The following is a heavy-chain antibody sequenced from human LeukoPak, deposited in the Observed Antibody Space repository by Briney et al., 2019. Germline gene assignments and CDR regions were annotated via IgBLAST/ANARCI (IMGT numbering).Heavy chain of an antibody. V-gene: IGHV3-23*01. CDR1: GFTFSSYG. CDR3: ARGDDYGDYDFDY. J-gene: IGHJ4*02. D-gene: IGHD4-17*01. CDR2: ISGSGGST. Sequence: PGGSLRLSCAASGFTFSSYGMSWVRQAPGKGLEWVSAISGSGGSTYYADSVKGRFTISRDNSKNTLYLQMNSLRAEDTAVYYCARGDDYGDYDFDYWGQGTLVTVSS.